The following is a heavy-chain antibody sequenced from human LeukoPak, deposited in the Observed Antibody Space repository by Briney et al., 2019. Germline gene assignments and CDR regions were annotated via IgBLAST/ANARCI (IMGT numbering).Heavy chain of an antibody. Sequence: SETLSLTCTVSGGSISSGSYYWSWIRQPTGKGLEWIGRIYTSGSTNYNPSLKSRVTISVDTSKNQFSLKLSSVTAADTAVYYCARHEYHDFLWGTYLTYFDSWGQGTLVTVSS. J-gene: IGHJ4*02. CDR1: GGSISSGSYY. CDR3: ARHEYHDFLWGTYLTYFDS. D-gene: IGHD3-16*02. V-gene: IGHV4-61*02. CDR2: IYTSGST.